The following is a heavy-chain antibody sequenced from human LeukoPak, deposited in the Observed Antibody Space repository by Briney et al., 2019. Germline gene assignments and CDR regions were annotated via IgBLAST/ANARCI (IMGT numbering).Heavy chain of an antibody. CDR3: AIGCSGGSCYFGSIDY. J-gene: IGHJ4*02. CDR1: GYTFTGYY. D-gene: IGHD2-15*01. V-gene: IGHV1-2*02. Sequence: ASVKVSCKASGYTFTGYYMHWVRQAPGQGLEWMGWINPNSGGTNYAQKFQGRVTMTRDTSISTAYMELSRLRSDDTAVYYCAIGCSGGSCYFGSIDYWGQGTLVTVSS. CDR2: INPNSGGT.